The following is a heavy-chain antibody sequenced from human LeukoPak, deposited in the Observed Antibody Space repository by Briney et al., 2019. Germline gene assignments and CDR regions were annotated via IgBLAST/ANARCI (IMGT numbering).Heavy chain of an antibody. D-gene: IGHD1-26*01. CDR2: IYSGGST. J-gene: IGHJ4*02. V-gene: IGHV3-66*01. Sequence: GGSLRLSCAASGFTVSSNYMSWVRQAPGKGLEWVSVIYSGGSTYYADSVKGRFTISRDNSKNTLYLQMNSLRAEDTAVYYCARDLSSGSYSSFDYWGQGTLDTVSS. CDR3: ARDLSSGSYSSFDY. CDR1: GFTVSSNY.